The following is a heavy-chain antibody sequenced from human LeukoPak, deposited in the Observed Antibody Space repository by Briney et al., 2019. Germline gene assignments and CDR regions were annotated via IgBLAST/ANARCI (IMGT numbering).Heavy chain of an antibody. V-gene: IGHV3-7*01. CDR2: MNQDGSEE. CDR3: ARDPSHYYDSSGYYGDAFDI. J-gene: IGHJ3*02. CDR1: GFTFSTYW. D-gene: IGHD3-22*01. Sequence: GGSLRLSCAASGFTFSTYWMSWVRQAPGKGLEWVANMNQDGSEENFVDSVKGRFTISRDNAKSSLYLQMNSLRAEDTALYYCARDPSHYYDSSGYYGDAFDIWGQGTMVTVSS.